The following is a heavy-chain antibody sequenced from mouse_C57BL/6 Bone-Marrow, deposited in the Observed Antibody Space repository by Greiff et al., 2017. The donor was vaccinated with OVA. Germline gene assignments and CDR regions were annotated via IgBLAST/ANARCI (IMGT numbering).Heavy chain of an antibody. J-gene: IGHJ4*01. D-gene: IGHD1-1*01. CDR2: IWSDGST. CDR1: GFSLTSYG. Sequence: QVQLKESGPGLVAPSQSLSITCTVSGFSLTSYGVHWVRQPPGKGLEWLVVIWSDGSTTYNSALKSRLSISKDNSKRQVFLKMNSLQTDDTAMYDWASTTVVEYYAMDDWGQGTSVTVSS. CDR3: ASTTVVEYYAMDD. V-gene: IGHV2-6*03.